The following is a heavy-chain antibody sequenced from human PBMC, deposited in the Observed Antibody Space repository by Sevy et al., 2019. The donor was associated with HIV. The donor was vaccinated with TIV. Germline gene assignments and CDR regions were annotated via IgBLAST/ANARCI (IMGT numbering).Heavy chain of an antibody. CDR1: GGSISYYY. V-gene: IGHV4-59*01. CDR3: ARAPPVLGASDSLNWFDP. J-gene: IGHJ5*02. D-gene: IGHD2-21*02. Sequence: SETLSLTCSVSGGSISYYYWSWIRQPPGKGLEWIGYIYHTGSTNYNPSLKSRVTISIDTSKNHFSLMLTSMTAADTAISSCARAPPVLGASDSLNWFDPWGQGTLVTVSS. CDR2: IYHTGST.